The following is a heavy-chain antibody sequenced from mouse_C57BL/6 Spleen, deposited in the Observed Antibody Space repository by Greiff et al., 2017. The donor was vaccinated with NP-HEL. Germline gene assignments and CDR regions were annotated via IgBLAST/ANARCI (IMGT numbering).Heavy chain of an antibody. J-gene: IGHJ2*01. CDR3: TTRSTTASYYFDY. D-gene: IGHD1-2*01. CDR1: GFNIKDYY. V-gene: IGHV14-1*01. CDR2: IDPEDGDT. Sequence: VQLQQSGAELVRPGASVKLSCTASGFNIKDYYMHWVKQRPEQGLEWIGRIDPEDGDTEYAPKFQGKATMTADTSSNTAYLQRSSLTSEDTAVYYCTTRSTTASYYFDYWGQGTTLTVSS.